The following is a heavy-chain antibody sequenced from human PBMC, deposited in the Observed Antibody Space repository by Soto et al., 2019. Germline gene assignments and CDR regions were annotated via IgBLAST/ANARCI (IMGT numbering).Heavy chain of an antibody. D-gene: IGHD5-18*01. J-gene: IGHJ6*02. Sequence: LSLTFTVSGGSISSYYWSWIRQPPGKGLEWIGYIYYSGSTNYNPSLKSRVTISVDTSKNQFSLKLSSVTAADTAVYYCARDNRIQLRYYYGMDVWGQGTTVTVSS. CDR2: IYYSGST. V-gene: IGHV4-59*01. CDR1: GGSISSYY. CDR3: ARDNRIQLRYYYGMDV.